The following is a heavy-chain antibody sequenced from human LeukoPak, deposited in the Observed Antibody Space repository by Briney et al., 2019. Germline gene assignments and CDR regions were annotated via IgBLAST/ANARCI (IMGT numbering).Heavy chain of an antibody. J-gene: IGHJ5*02. D-gene: IGHD6-13*01. Sequence: ASVKVSCKASGYTFTSYDINWVRQATGQGLEWMGWMNPNSGNTGYAQKFQGRVTITRNTSISIAYMELSSLRSEDTAVYYCARVVRYSSSWYVWSSKENWFDPWGQGTLVTVSS. CDR3: ARVVRYSSSWYVWSSKENWFDP. CDR1: GYTFTSYD. CDR2: MNPNSGNT. V-gene: IGHV1-8*01.